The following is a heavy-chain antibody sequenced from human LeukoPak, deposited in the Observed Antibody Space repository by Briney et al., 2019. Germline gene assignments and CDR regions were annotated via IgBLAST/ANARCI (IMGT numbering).Heavy chain of an antibody. CDR2: ISGSGGST. Sequence: GGSLRLSCAASGFTFSSCVMNWVRQAPGKGLEWVSAISGSGGSTSYADSVKGRFTISRDNSKTTLYLQMNSLRAEDTAVYYCAKGVGASYYFDYWGRGTLVTDSS. V-gene: IGHV3-23*01. CDR3: AKGVGASYYFDY. CDR1: GFTFSSCV. J-gene: IGHJ4*02. D-gene: IGHD1-26*01.